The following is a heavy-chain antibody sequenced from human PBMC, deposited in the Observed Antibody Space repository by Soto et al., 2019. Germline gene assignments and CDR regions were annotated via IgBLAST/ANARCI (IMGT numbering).Heavy chain of an antibody. Sequence: GGSLRLSCAASGFTFSSYGMHWVRQAPGKGLEWVAVIWYDGSNKYYADSVKGRFTNSRDNSKNTLYLQMNSLRAEDTAVYYCASCSSTSCYGAPGYYYGMDVWGQGTTVTVSS. CDR2: IWYDGSNK. CDR1: GFTFSSYG. V-gene: IGHV3-33*01. D-gene: IGHD2-2*01. CDR3: ASCSSTSCYGAPGYYYGMDV. J-gene: IGHJ6*02.